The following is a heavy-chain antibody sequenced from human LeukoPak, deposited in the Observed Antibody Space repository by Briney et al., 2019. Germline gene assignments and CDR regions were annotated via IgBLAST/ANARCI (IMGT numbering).Heavy chain of an antibody. CDR3: ASSGAHYYDSSGYYSDY. Sequence: ASVKVSCKASGYTFTSYYMHWVRQAPGQGLEGMGIINPSGGSTSYAQKFQGRVTMTRDTSTSTVYMELSSLRSEDTAVYYCASSGAHYYDSSGYYSDYWGQGTLVTVSS. J-gene: IGHJ4*02. V-gene: IGHV1-46*01. CDR1: GYTFTSYY. D-gene: IGHD3-22*01. CDR2: INPSGGST.